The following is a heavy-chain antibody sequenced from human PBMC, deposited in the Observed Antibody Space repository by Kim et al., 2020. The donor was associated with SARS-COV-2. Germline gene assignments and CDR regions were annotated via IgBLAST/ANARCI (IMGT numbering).Heavy chain of an antibody. J-gene: IGHJ3*02. CDR2: INPSGGGA. Sequence: ASVKVSCKASGYTFTSYYIHWMRQAPGQGLEWMGIINPSGGGASYAQKFQGRVTMTRDTSTTTVYMELSSLRSDDTAVYYCARVWDTYITNDAFDIWGQGTMVTVSS. CDR1: GYTFTSYY. V-gene: IGHV1-46*01. CDR3: ARVWDTYITNDAFDI. D-gene: IGHD1-26*01.